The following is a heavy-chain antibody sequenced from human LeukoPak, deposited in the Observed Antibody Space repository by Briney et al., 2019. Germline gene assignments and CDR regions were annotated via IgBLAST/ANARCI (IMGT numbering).Heavy chain of an antibody. CDR2: INPNGDST. V-gene: IGHV1-46*01. CDR3: ARDLYGGPPVDY. CDR1: GYTFTSYH. D-gene: IGHD4-23*01. Sequence: ASVKVSCKASGYTFTSYHMHWVRQAPGQGLEWVGIINPNGDSTTYAQKFQGRVTMTRDTSTSTVYMELSSLRSEDTAVYYCARDLYGGPPVDYWGQGTLVTVSS. J-gene: IGHJ4*02.